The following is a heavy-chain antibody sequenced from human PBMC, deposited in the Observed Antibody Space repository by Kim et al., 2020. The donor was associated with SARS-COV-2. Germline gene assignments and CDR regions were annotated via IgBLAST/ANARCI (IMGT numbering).Heavy chain of an antibody. CDR1: GFTFSSYG. Sequence: GGSLRLSCAASGFTFSSYGMHWVRQAPGKGLEWVAVISYDGSNKYYADSVKGRFTISRDNSKNTLYLQMNSLRAEDTAVYYCPRGDYYGSSGYVPFDYWGQGTLVTVSS. V-gene: IGHV3-33*05. D-gene: IGHD3-22*01. CDR2: ISYDGSNK. J-gene: IGHJ4*02. CDR3: PRGDYYGSSGYVPFDY.